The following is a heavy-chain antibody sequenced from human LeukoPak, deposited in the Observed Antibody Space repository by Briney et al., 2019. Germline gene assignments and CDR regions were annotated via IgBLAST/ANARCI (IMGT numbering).Heavy chain of an antibody. J-gene: IGHJ4*02. Sequence: PGGSLRLSCAASGFTFSSYGMHWVRQAPGKGLEWVAFIRYDGSNKYYADSVKGRFTISRDNSKNTLYLQMNSLRAEDAAIYYCAKDGSSSPYYFDYWGRGTLVTVSS. D-gene: IGHD6-6*01. CDR1: GFTFSSYG. CDR3: AKDGSSSPYYFDY. CDR2: IRYDGSNK. V-gene: IGHV3-30*02.